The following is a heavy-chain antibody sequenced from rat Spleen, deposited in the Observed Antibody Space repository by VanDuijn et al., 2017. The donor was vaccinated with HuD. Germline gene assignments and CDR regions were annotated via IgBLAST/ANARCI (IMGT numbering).Heavy chain of an antibody. CDR3: AKTSNPYFYVMDA. D-gene: IGHD3-4*01. J-gene: IGHJ4*01. Sequence: MQLQESGPGLVKPSQSLSLTCSVTDYSITSSYRWTWIRTFPGNKLEWMGHINSAGSTNYNPPLKCQISITRDTSKNQFFLHLTDVTNDDSGTYYCAKTSNPYFYVMDAWGQGASVTVSS. CDR2: INSAGST. CDR1: DYSITSSYR. V-gene: IGHV3-3*01.